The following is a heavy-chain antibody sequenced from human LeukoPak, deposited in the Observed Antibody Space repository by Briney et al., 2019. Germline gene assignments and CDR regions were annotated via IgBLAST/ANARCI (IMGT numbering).Heavy chain of an antibody. CDR2: IYSGGST. CDR3: ASKIYSSGWYWDY. D-gene: IGHD6-19*01. V-gene: IGHV3-66*01. J-gene: IGHJ4*02. Sequence: ETLSLTCTVSGGSISSSSYYWGWIRQPPGKGLEWVSVIYSGGSTYYADSVKGRFTISRDNSKNTLYLQMNSLTAEDTAVYYCASKIYSSGWYWDYWGQGTLVTVSS. CDR1: GGSISSSSYY.